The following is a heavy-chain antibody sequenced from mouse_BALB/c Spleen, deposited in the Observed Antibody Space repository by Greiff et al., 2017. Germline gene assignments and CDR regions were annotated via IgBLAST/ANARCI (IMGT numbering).Heavy chain of an antibody. CDR2: ISYSGST. D-gene: IGHD2-12*01. CDR3: ASYDGAWFAY. CDR1: GYSITSDYA. Sequence: VQLKQSGPGLVKPSQSLSLTCTVTGYSITSDYAWNWIRQFPGNKLEWMGYISYSGSTSYNPSLKSRISITRDTSKNQFFLQLNSVTTEDTATYYCASYDGAWFAYWGQGTLVTVSA. V-gene: IGHV3-2*02. J-gene: IGHJ3*01.